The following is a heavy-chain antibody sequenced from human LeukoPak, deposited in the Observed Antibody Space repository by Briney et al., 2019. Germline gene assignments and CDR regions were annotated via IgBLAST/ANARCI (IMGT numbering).Heavy chain of an antibody. Sequence: PSETLPLTCTVSGGSVSSGSYYWSWIRQPPGKGLEWIGYIYYSGSTNYNPSLKSRVTISVDTSKNQFSLKLSSVTAADTAVYYCARARSIAVAGPYFDYWGQGTLVTVSS. CDR1: GGSVSSGSYY. V-gene: IGHV4-61*01. J-gene: IGHJ4*02. D-gene: IGHD6-19*01. CDR2: IYYSGST. CDR3: ARARSIAVAGPYFDY.